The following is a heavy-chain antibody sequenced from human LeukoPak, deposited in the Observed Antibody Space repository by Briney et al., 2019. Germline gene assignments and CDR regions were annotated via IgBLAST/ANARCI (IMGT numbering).Heavy chain of an antibody. Sequence: ASVTVSCKASGYTFTTYDINWVRQATGQGLEWMGWMNPNSGYTGYAQKFQGRVTITRDTSISTAYMELSSLRSEDTAVYYCARAAGSIDYWGQGTLVTVSS. CDR1: GYTFTTYD. V-gene: IGHV1-8*03. J-gene: IGHJ4*02. D-gene: IGHD1-26*01. CDR3: ARAAGSIDY. CDR2: MNPNSGYT.